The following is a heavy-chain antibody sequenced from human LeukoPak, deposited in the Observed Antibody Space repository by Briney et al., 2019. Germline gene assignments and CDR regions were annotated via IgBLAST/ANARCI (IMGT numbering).Heavy chain of an antibody. CDR2: ISGRGVST. V-gene: IGHV3-23*01. Sequence: GGSLRLSCAASGFTFSTYAVSWVRQAPGKGLEWVSAISGRGVSTSYADSVRGRFTISRDNSKNTLYLQMNSLRAEDTAVYYCAKRETFYYDTRGYFYFDSWGQGTLVIVSS. CDR3: AKRETFYYDTRGYFYFDS. J-gene: IGHJ4*02. CDR1: GFTFSTYA. D-gene: IGHD3-22*01.